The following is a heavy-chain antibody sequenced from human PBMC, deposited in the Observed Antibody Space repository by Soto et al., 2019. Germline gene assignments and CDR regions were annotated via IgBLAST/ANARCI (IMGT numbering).Heavy chain of an antibody. CDR3: ESNYDYAEGYYFYGIDV. V-gene: IGHV3-74*01. Sequence: PGGSLRLSCAASGFTFRNYWMHWVRQAPGKGLVWVSRVNSDGDTTYYADSVKGRFTISRDNAKNTLHLQMNRLGAEDTAVYYGESNYDYAEGYYFYGIDVWGQGTTVTV. CDR1: GFTFRNYW. J-gene: IGHJ6*02. CDR2: VNSDGDTT. D-gene: IGHD3-16*01.